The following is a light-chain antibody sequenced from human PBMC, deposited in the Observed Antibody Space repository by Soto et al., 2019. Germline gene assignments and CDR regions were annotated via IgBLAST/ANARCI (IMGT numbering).Light chain of an antibody. Sequence: EIVWTQSPGTLSLSPGERATLSCRASQSVSSSYLAWYQQKTGQAPRLLIYGASSRATGIPDRFSGSGSGTDFTLTISRLEPEDLAVYYCQQYGSSPYTFGQGTKLESK. CDR1: QSVSSSY. CDR2: GAS. J-gene: IGKJ2*01. CDR3: QQYGSSPYT. V-gene: IGKV3-20*01.